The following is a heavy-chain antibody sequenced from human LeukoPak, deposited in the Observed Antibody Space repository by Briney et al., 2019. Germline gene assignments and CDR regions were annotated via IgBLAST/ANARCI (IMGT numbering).Heavy chain of an antibody. J-gene: IGHJ4*02. CDR1: GGSISSSSYY. D-gene: IGHD1-26*01. Sequence: PSETLSLTCTVSGGSISSSSYYWGWIRQPPGKGLEWIGSFYYSGSTYNNPALKSRVTISVDTSKHQFSLKLSSVTAADTAVYYCAKPPPGISGSYYFDYWGQGTLVTVSS. V-gene: IGHV4-39*07. CDR2: FYYSGST. CDR3: AKPPPGISGSYYFDY.